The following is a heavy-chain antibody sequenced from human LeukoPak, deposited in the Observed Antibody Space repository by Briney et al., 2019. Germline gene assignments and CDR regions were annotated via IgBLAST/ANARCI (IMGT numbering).Heavy chain of an antibody. J-gene: IGHJ3*02. CDR1: GGSISSYY. D-gene: IGHD3-3*01. CDR3: ARGLTYYDFWSGYSAFDI. CDR2: IYYSGST. V-gene: IGHV4-59*01. Sequence: TSETLSLTCTVSGGSISSYYWSWIRQPPGKGLEWIGYIYYSGSTNYNPSLKSRVTISVDTSKNQFSLKLSSVTAADTAVYYCARGLTYYDFWSGYSAFDIWGQGTMVTVSS.